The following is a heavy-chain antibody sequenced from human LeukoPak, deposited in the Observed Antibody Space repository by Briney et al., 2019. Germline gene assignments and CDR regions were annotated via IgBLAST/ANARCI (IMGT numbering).Heavy chain of an antibody. CDR3: ARDAVPGYSSGWATDY. CDR2: FDPEDGET. V-gene: IGHV1-24*01. Sequence: ASVKVSCKVSGYTLTELSMHWVRQAPGKGLEWMGGFDPEDGETIYAQKFQGRVTMTEDTSTDTAYMELSSLRSEDTAVYYCARDAVPGYSSGWATDYWGQGTLVTVSS. J-gene: IGHJ4*02. CDR1: GYTLTELS. D-gene: IGHD6-19*01.